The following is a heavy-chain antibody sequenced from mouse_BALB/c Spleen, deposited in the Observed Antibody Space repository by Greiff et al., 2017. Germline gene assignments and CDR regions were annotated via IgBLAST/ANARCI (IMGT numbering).Heavy chain of an antibody. D-gene: IGHD1-1*01. CDR2: ISYSGST. CDR1: GYSITSDYA. CDR3: ARSGYYGSSYVSWFAY. V-gene: IGHV3-2*02. Sequence: EVQLQESGPGLVKPSQSLSLTCTVTGYSITSDYAWNWIRQFPGNKLEWMGYISYSGSTSYNPSLKSRISITRDTSKNQFFLQLNSVTTEDTATYYCARSGYYGSSYVSWFAYWGQGTLVTVSA. J-gene: IGHJ3*01.